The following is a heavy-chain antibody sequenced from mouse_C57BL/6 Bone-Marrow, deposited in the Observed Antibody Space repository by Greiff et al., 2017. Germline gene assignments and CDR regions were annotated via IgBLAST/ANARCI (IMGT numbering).Heavy chain of an antibody. CDR3: ARHEWDGYYAYYYAMDY. CDR1: GYTFTEYT. V-gene: IGHV1-62-2*01. Sequence: VQLQQSGAELVKPGASVKLSCKASGYTFTEYTIHWVKQRSGQGLEWIGWFYPGSGSIKYNEKFKDKATLTADKSSSTVYMELSRLTSEDSAVYFGARHEWDGYYAYYYAMDYWGQGTSVTVSS. CDR2: FYPGSGSI. J-gene: IGHJ4*01. D-gene: IGHD2-3*01.